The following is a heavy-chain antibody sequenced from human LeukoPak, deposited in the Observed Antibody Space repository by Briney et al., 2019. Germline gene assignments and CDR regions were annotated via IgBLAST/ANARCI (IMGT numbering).Heavy chain of an antibody. CDR2: IYAGGNT. V-gene: IGHV3-53*01. CDR1: GFTFNYAW. D-gene: IGHD1-26*01. Sequence: PGGSLRLSCAASGFTFNYAWMSWVRQVPGKGLEWVSVIYAGGNTNYADSVKGRFTISRGNSKNTVYLQMNSLRAEDTAVYYCVRGLAASSNYWGQGTLVSVSS. CDR3: VRGLAASSNY. J-gene: IGHJ4*02.